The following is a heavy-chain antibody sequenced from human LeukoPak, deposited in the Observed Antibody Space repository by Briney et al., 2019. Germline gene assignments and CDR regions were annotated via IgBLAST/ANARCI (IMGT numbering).Heavy chain of an antibody. CDR2: IYYSGST. J-gene: IGHJ6*03. Sequence: PSETLSLTCTISGVPISSYYWSWIRQPPGKGLEWIGYIYYSGSTNYNPALKSRVTISVDTSKNQFSLKLRSVTAADTAVYYCARHRGYSYGYYYYYMDVWGKGTTVTISS. V-gene: IGHV4-59*01. D-gene: IGHD5-18*01. CDR3: ARHRGYSYGYYYYYMDV. CDR1: GVPISSYY.